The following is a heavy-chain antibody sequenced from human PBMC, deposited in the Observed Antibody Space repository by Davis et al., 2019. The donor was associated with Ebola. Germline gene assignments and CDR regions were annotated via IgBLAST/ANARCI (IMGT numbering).Heavy chain of an antibody. Sequence: MPSETLSLTCTVSGGSISSHYWSWIRQPPGKGLEWIGNIDNSGSTNYNPSLKSRVTISGDTSKNQFSLKLSSVTAADTAVYYCARGPLYYYGSGSYYFYWGQGTLVTVSS. D-gene: IGHD3-10*01. J-gene: IGHJ4*02. CDR1: GGSISSHY. CDR3: ARGPLYYYGSGSYYFY. V-gene: IGHV4-59*11. CDR2: IDNSGST.